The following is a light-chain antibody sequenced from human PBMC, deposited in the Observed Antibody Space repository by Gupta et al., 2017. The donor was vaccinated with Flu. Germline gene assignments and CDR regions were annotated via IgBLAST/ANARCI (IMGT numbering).Light chain of an antibody. V-gene: IGLV2-8*01. Sequence: QSALTQPPSASGSPGQSVTISCTGTSSDIGGYNYVSWYQQHLGKAPRLMIYEVTKRPSGVPDRFSGSKSGNTASLTVSGLQAEDEADYYCSSYGGRNNLVFAGGTRLTVL. J-gene: IGLJ2*01. CDR1: SSDIGGYNY. CDR2: EVT. CDR3: SSYGGRNNLV.